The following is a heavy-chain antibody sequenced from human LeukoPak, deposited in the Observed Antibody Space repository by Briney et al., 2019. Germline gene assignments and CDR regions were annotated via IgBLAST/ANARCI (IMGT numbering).Heavy chain of an antibody. CDR2: IYYSGST. J-gene: IGHJ5*02. V-gene: IGHV4-59*01. CDR1: GGSISSYY. CDR3: AREVLVGATSWFDP. D-gene: IGHD1-26*01. Sequence: SETLSLTCTVSGGSISSYYSSWIRQPPGKGLEWIGYIYYSGSTNYNPSLKSRVTISVDTSKNQFSLKLSSVTAADTAVYYCAREVLVGATSWFDPWGQGTLVTVSS.